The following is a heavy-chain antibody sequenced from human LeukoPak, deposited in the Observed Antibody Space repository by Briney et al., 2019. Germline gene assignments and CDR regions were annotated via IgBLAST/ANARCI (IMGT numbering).Heavy chain of an antibody. CDR1: GFTFSGYA. CDR3: AKDIGEAVAGYYFDY. Sequence: GGSLRLSCAASGFTFSGYAMSWVRQAPGKGLEWVSAISGSGGSTYYADSVKGRFTISRDNSKNTLYLQMNSLRAEDTALYYCAKDIGEAVAGYYFDYWGQGTLVTVSS. CDR2: ISGSGGST. J-gene: IGHJ4*02. V-gene: IGHV3-23*01. D-gene: IGHD6-19*01.